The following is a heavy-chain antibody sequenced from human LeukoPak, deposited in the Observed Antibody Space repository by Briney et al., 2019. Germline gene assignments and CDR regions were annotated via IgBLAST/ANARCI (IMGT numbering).Heavy chain of an antibody. CDR3: AKSPDVAGTGRFDY. CDR2: ISGSGGST. CDR1: GFTFSSYA. V-gene: IGHV3-23*01. J-gene: IGHJ4*02. Sequence: GGSLRLSCAGSGFTFSSYAMNWVHQAPGKGLEWVSGISGSGGSTYYADSVKGRFSISRDDSKNTLYLQMNSLRAEDTAVYYCAKSPDVAGTGRFDYWGQGTLVTVSS. D-gene: IGHD6-19*01.